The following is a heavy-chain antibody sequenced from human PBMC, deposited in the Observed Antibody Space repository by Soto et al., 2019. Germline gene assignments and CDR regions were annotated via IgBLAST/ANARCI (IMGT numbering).Heavy chain of an antibody. V-gene: IGHV1-69*01. CDR3: ARGRRKYYDSGSYLAVHDAFDI. J-gene: IGHJ3*02. CDR2: IIPLFATT. Sequence: QVQLVQSGAEVKNPGSSVKVSCKTSGGTFSNYGIGWVRQAPGQGLEWMGGIIPLFATTNYAQKFQGRVTITADESTSTAYMEVSSLRSEDTAMFYCARGRRKYYDSGSYLAVHDAFDIWGQGTMVIVSS. CDR1: GGTFSNYG. D-gene: IGHD3-22*01.